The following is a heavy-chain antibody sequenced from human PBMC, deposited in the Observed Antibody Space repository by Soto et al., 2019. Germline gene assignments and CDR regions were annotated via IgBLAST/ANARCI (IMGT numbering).Heavy chain of an antibody. V-gene: IGHV4-38-2*01. CDR2: VYPSGKT. CDR1: GSSVSGDFS. D-gene: IGHD6-13*01. CDR3: VAYSAGHIWFGR. J-gene: IGHJ5*02. Sequence: PSETLSLTLAVSGSSVSGDFSWAWIRQPPGKCLEWIGSVYPSGKTYSLPSLRGPIPLSIDTSTNLISLTLTSVTPADTALFYLVAYSAGHIWFGRWG.